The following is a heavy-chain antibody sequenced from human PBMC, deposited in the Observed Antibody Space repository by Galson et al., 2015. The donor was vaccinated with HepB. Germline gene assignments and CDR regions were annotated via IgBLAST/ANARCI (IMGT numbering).Heavy chain of an antibody. Sequence: SLRLSCAASGFTFGDYAMSWFRQAPGKGLEWVGFIRSKAYGGTTEYAASVKGRFTISRDDSKSIAYLQMNSLKTEDTAVYYCTRGHYNGYDCSAFDIWGQGTMVTVSS. V-gene: IGHV3-49*03. CDR3: TRGHYNGYDCSAFDI. CDR1: GFTFGDYA. CDR2: IRSKAYGGTT. D-gene: IGHD5-12*01. J-gene: IGHJ3*02.